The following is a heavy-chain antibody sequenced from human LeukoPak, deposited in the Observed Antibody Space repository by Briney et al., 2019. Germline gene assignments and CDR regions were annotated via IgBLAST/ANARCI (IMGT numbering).Heavy chain of an antibody. V-gene: IGHV1-2*02. Sequence: ASVKVSCKASGYTFTGYYMHWVRQAPGQGLEWMGWINPNSGGTNYAQKFQGRVTMTRDTSISTAYMELSRLRSDDTAVYYCARGPSGIYCSSTSCYFDYWGQGTLVTVSS. CDR3: ARGPSGIYCSSTSCYFDY. CDR1: GYTFTGYY. D-gene: IGHD2-2*01. J-gene: IGHJ4*02. CDR2: INPNSGGT.